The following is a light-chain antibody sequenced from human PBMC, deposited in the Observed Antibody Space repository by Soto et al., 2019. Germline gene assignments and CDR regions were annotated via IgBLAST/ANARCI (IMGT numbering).Light chain of an antibody. J-gene: IGKJ1*01. V-gene: IGKV3-20*01. CDR2: GAS. CDR3: QQYGSSPWT. CDR1: QSVSSSY. Sequence: EIVMTQSPGTLSLSPGERATLSCRASQSVSSSYLAWYQQPPGQAPSLLIYGASSRATGIPNRFSGSGSGTDFTLTISRLEPEDFAVYYCQQYGSSPWTFGQGTKVEIK.